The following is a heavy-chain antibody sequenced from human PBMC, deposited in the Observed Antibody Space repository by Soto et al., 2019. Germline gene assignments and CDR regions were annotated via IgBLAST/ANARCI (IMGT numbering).Heavy chain of an antibody. CDR1: GFSLSTSGMS. V-gene: IGHV2-70*11. D-gene: IGHD6-13*01. CDR3: ARIRGSSSWFYFDY. J-gene: IGHJ4*02. Sequence: SGPTLVNPTQTLTLTCTFSGFSLSTSGMSVTWIRQPPGKALEWLARIDWDDDKYYSTSLKTRLTISKDTSKNQVVLTMTNMDPVDTATYYCARIRGSSSWFYFDYWGRGTLVTVSS. CDR2: IDWDDDK.